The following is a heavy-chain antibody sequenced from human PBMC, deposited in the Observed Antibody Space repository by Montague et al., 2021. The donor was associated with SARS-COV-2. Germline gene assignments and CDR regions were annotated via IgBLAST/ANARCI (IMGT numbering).Heavy chain of an antibody. Sequence: SETLSLTCTVSGGSITGYYWSWLRRSPGKGLEWIAYIYDGGAVNYNPSLGSRVTISTDTSENQLSLKVNSVTAADTAVYYCVRDHPYGGPRGAYDIWGQGTVGTVSS. J-gene: IGHJ3*02. CDR2: IYDGGAV. CDR3: VRDHPYGGPRGAYDI. V-gene: IGHV4-59*01. D-gene: IGHD4-23*01. CDR1: GGSITGYY.